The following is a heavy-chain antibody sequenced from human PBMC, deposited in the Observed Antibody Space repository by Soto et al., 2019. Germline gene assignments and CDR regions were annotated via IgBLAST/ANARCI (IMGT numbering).Heavy chain of an antibody. V-gene: IGHV3-23*04. CDR3: AKGRIAVAAPYNWFDP. D-gene: IGHD6-19*01. J-gene: IGHJ5*02. CDR1: GFTFSSYA. CDR2: ITGGGDNT. Sequence: EVKLVESGGGLVQPGGSLRLSCAASGFTFSSYAMSWVRQAPGKGLEWVSTITGGGDNTHYADSVKGRFTISRDNSKNTLSLQMNRLRVEDTAVYHCAKGRIAVAAPYNWFDPWGQGTLVTVSS.